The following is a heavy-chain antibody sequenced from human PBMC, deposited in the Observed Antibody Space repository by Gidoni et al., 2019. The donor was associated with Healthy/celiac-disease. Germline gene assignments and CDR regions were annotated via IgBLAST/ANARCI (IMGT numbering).Heavy chain of an antibody. Sequence: QVQLVQSGSELTKPGASVKVSCKASGYTFTSYAMNWLRQAPGQGLEWMGWINTNTGNTTYAQGFTGRFVFSLDTSVSTAYLQTSSLKAEDTAVYYCARLSWEGYCSGGSCGGDYWGQGTLVTVSS. J-gene: IGHJ4*02. CDR2: INTNTGNT. V-gene: IGHV7-4-1*02. D-gene: IGHD2-15*01. CDR1: GYTFTSYA. CDR3: ARLSWEGYCSGGSCGGDY.